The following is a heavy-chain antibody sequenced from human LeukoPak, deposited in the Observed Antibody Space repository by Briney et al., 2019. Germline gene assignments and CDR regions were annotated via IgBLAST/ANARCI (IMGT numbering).Heavy chain of an antibody. CDR3: ARVGTPIYESWFDP. V-gene: IGHV1-69*05. CDR2: IIPIFGTA. D-gene: IGHD1-14*01. Sequence: GSSVKVSCKASGGTFSSYAISWVRQAPGQGLEWMGGIIPIFGTANYAQKLQGRVTMTTDTSTSTAYMELRSLRSDDTAVYYCARVGTPIYESWFDPWGQGTLVTVSS. CDR1: GGTFSSYA. J-gene: IGHJ5*02.